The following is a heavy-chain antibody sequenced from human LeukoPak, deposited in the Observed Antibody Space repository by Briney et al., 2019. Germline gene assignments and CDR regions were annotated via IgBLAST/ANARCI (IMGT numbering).Heavy chain of an antibody. CDR2: ISAYNGNT. CDR3: ARDPSRATYYDFWSGYYTLDY. V-gene: IGHV1-18*01. CDR1: GYTFTSYG. J-gene: IGHJ4*02. Sequence: ASVKVSCKASGYTFTSYGISWVRLAPGQGLEWMGWISAYNGNTNYAQKLQGRVTMTTDTSTSTAYMELRSLRSDDTAVYYCARDPSRATYYDFWSGYYTLDYWGQGTLVTVSS. D-gene: IGHD3-3*01.